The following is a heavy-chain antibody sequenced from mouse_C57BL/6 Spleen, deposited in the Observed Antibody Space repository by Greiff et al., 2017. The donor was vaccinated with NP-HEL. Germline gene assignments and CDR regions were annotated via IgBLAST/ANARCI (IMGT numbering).Heavy chain of an antibody. V-gene: IGHV1-15*01. CDR1: GYTFTDYE. CDR3: TRWGGNYLYAMDY. J-gene: IGHJ4*01. CDR2: IDPETGGT. Sequence: LQESGAELVRPGASVTLSCKASGYTFTDYEMHWVKQTPVHGLEWIGAIDPETGGTAYNQKFKGKAILTADKSSSTAYMELRSLTSEDSAVYYCTRWGGNYLYAMDYWGQGTSVTVSS. D-gene: IGHD2-1*01.